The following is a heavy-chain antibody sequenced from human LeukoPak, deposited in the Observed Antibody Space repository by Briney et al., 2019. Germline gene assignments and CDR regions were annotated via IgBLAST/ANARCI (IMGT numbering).Heavy chain of an antibody. CDR2: IYYSGST. V-gene: IGHV4-59*11. D-gene: IGHD4-11*01. Sequence: SETLSLTCSVSGGSISSHYWSWIRQPPGKGLEWIGYIYYSGSTKYNPSLKSRVTISVDTSKNQFSLKLSSVTAADTAVYYCARQYRTGSTTAFTDYWGQGTLVTVSS. CDR1: GGSISSHY. J-gene: IGHJ4*02. CDR3: ARQYRTGSTTAFTDY.